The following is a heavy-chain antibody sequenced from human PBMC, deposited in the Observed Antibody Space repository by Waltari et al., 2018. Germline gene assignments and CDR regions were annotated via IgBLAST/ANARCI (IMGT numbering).Heavy chain of an antibody. V-gene: IGHV4-4*02. CDR2: IYSSGST. CDR1: GVTFSDYGM. CDR3: ATDPSIPGSSDDF. Sequence: VQVWESGGDFVKPGGSLRLSCSASGVTFSDYGMSWVRQVPGKGLEWIGNIYSSGSTYYNPSLLSRLTISLDTAKNQFSLKLTSVTVADTAVYYCATDPSIPGSSDDFWGQGALVTVSS. D-gene: IGHD1-26*01. J-gene: IGHJ4*02.